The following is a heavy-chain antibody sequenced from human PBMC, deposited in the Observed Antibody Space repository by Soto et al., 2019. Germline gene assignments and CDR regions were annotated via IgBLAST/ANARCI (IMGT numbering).Heavy chain of an antibody. CDR1: GFTFRSFG. CDR3: AKVLPATGIEGGGDAFDI. CDR2: ISYGGTNK. D-gene: IGHD1-26*01. Sequence: PGGSLRLSCAASGFTFRSFGMHWIRQAPGKGLEWVALISYGGTNKYYADSVRGRFTISRDNSKNTLYLEMNTLRVEDTAVYYCAKVLPATGIEGGGDAFDIWGQGTMVTVSS. J-gene: IGHJ3*02. V-gene: IGHV3-30*18.